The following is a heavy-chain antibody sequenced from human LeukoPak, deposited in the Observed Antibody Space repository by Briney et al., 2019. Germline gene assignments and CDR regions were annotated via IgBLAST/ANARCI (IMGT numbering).Heavy chain of an antibody. CDR2: IYYSGST. Sequence: PSETLSLTCTVSGGSIGTYYWSWIRQPPGKGLEWIGYIYYSGSTNYNPSLKSRVTISVDTSKNQFSLKLSSVTAADTAVYYCARGYSSGWYRYWGQGTLVTVSS. CDR1: GGSIGTYY. CDR3: ARGYSSGWYRY. J-gene: IGHJ4*02. V-gene: IGHV4-59*12. D-gene: IGHD6-19*01.